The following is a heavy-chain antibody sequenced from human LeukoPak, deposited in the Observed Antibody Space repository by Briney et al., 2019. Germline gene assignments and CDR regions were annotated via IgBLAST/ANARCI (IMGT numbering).Heavy chain of an antibody. V-gene: IGHV3-30-3*01. CDR2: ISYDGSNK. Sequence: GGSLRLSCAASGFTFSSYAMHWVRQAPGKGLEWVAVISYDGSNKYYADCVKGRFTISRDNSKNTLYLQMNSLRAEDTAVYYCARDYPKRDCSSTSCYLLYYYYGMDVWGQGTTVTVSS. D-gene: IGHD2-2*01. CDR3: ARDYPKRDCSSTSCYLLYYYYGMDV. J-gene: IGHJ6*02. CDR1: GFTFSSYA.